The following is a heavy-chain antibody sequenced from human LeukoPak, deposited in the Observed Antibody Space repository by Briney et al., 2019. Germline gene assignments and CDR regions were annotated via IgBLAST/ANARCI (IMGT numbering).Heavy chain of an antibody. CDR2: IWYDGSNK. CDR3: ARDSRGMDV. V-gene: IGHV3-33*01. Sequence: GGSLRLSCAAPGFTFSSYGMHWVRQAPGKGLEWVAVIWYDGSNKYYADSEKGRFTISRDNSKNTLYLQMNSLRAEDTAVYYCARDSRGMDVWGKGTTVTVSS. CDR1: GFTFSSYG. J-gene: IGHJ6*04.